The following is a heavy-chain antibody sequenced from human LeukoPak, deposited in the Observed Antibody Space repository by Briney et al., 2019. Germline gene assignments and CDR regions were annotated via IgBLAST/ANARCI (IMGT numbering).Heavy chain of an antibody. J-gene: IGHJ4*02. CDR3: ARGTVVMPPIAVAEALDY. CDR2: IIPIFGTA. D-gene: IGHD6-19*01. Sequence: GASVKVSCKASGGTFSSYAISWVRQAPGQGLEWMGGIIPIFGTANYAQKFQGRVTITTDESTSTAYMELSSLRSEDTAVYYCARGTVVMPPIAVAEALDYWGQGTLVTVSS. V-gene: IGHV1-69*05. CDR1: GGTFSSYA.